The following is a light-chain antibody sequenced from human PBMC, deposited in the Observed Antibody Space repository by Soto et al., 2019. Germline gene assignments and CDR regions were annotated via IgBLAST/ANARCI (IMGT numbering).Light chain of an antibody. V-gene: IGLV2-8*01. J-gene: IGLJ3*02. Sequence: QSALTQPPSASGSPGQSVTISCTGTSSDVGGYNYVSWYQHHPGKAPKLMIYEVNKRPSGVPDRFSGSKSGNTASLTVSGLQTEDEADYYCSSYAGSNNVKFGGGTKLIVL. CDR1: SSDVGGYNY. CDR3: SSYAGSNNVK. CDR2: EVN.